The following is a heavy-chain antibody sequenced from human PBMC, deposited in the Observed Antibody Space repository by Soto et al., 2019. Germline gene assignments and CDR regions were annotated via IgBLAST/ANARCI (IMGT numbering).Heavy chain of an antibody. D-gene: IGHD3-10*01. Sequence: GVLRLSCITSGFTFGNFWMNWVRQAPGKGLEWVANIKQDGSKQFYVDSVRGRFTISRDNAKNSLYLQMNSLRVEDTAVYYCARDYSLGQGTLVTVSS. J-gene: IGHJ5*02. CDR1: GFTFGNFW. CDR2: IKQDGSKQ. CDR3: ARDYS. V-gene: IGHV3-7*03.